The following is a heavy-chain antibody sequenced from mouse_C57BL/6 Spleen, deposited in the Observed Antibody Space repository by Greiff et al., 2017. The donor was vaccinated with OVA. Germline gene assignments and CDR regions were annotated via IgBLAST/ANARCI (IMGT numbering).Heavy chain of an antibody. CDR1: GYTFTDYY. J-gene: IGHJ2*01. CDR2: INPYNGGT. CDR3: ARRRTVVAENFDY. V-gene: IGHV1-19*01. Sequence: VQLKESGPVLVKPGASVKMSCKASGYTFTDYYMNWVKQSHGKSLEWIGVINPYNGGTSYNQKFKGKATVTVDKSSSTAYMELNSLTSEDSAVYYCARRRTVVAENFDYWGQGTTLTVSS. D-gene: IGHD1-1*01.